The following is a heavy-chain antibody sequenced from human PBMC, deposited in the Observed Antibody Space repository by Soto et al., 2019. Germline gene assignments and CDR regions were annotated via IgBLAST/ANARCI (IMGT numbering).Heavy chain of an antibody. CDR1: GFTLSGRS. D-gene: IGHD3-10*01. V-gene: IGHV3-74*01. CDR3: ARGWFGPDV. CDR2: IDNAGTVS. J-gene: IGHJ6*04. Sequence: EVQLVESGGGLVQPGGSLRLSCAASGFTLSGRSMHWVRQAPGKGLVWVSGIDNAGTVSTYADSMKGRFTSSRDNAKNMLFIQMNSLRVEDTAVYYCARGWFGPDVWGKGTTVTVSS.